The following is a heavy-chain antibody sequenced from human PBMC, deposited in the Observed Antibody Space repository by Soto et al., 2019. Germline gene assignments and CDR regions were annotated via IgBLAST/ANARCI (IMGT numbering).Heavy chain of an antibody. CDR3: ARKRVDYYYYYYMDV. CDR2: ISAYNGNT. J-gene: IGHJ6*03. V-gene: IGHV1-18*01. Sequence: ASVKVSCKASGYTFTSYGISWVRQAPGQGLEWMGWISAYNGNTNYAQKLQGRVTMTTDTSTSTAYMELRSLRSDDTAVYYCARKRVDYYYYYYMDVWGKGTPVTVS. D-gene: IGHD6-25*01. CDR1: GYTFTSYG.